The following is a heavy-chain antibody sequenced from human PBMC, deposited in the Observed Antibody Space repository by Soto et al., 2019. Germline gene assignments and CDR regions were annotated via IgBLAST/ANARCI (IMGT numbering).Heavy chain of an antibody. V-gene: IGHV3-21*01. CDR3: ASPLRYCSGGSCPTTYYYYYGMDV. CDR1: GFTFSSYS. J-gene: IGHJ6*02. CDR2: ISSSSSYI. Sequence: GGSLRLSCAASGFTFSSYSMNWVRQAPGKGLEWVSSISSSSSYIYYADSVKGRFTISRDNAKNSLYLQMNSLRAEDTAVYYCASPLRYCSGGSCPTTYYYYYGMDVWGQGTTVTVSS. D-gene: IGHD2-15*01.